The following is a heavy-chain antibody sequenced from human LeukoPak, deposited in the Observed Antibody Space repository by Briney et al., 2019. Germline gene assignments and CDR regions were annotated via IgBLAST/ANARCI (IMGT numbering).Heavy chain of an antibody. CDR2: IIPIFGTA. CDR1: GGTFSSYA. V-gene: IGHV1-69*13. J-gene: IGHJ6*03. CDR3: ASSLPYSSRWYTMSYYYYYYMDV. D-gene: IGHD6-13*01. Sequence: GASVKVSCKASGGTFSSYAISWVRQAPGQGLEWMGGIIPIFGTANYAQKFQGRVTITADESTSTAYMELSSLRSEDTAVYYCASSLPYSSRWYTMSYYYYYYMDVWGKGTTVTISS.